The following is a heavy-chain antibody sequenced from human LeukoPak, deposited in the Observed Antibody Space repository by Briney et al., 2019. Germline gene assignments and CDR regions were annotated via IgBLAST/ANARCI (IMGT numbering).Heavy chain of an antibody. Sequence: SVKGRFAVSRDNSKNMLYLQMNSLSADDTAVYYCARHPCSGGSCRMFDYWGQGTLVTVSS. V-gene: IGHV3-30*09. D-gene: IGHD2-15*01. CDR3: ARHPCSGGSCRMFDY. J-gene: IGHJ4*02.